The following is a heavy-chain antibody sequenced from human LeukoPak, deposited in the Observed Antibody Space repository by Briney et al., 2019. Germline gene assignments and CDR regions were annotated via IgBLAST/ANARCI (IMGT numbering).Heavy chain of an antibody. D-gene: IGHD2-15*01. CDR3: ARGPLGYCSGSTCSNFDY. V-gene: IGHV3-30-3*01. CDR2: ISYDGNNK. J-gene: IGHJ4*02. CDR1: GFTFSSYA. Sequence: GGSLRLSCAASGFTFSSYAMHWVRQAPGKGLEWVAVISYDGNNKYYADSVKGRFTISRDNSKNTLYLQMYSLRVEETAVYSCARGPLGYCSGSTCSNFDYWGQGALVTVSS.